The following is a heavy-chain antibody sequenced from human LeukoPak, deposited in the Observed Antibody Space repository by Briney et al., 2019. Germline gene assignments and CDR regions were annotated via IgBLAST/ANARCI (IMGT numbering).Heavy chain of an antibody. CDR3: ARGWVNYYYMDV. CDR2: IYYSGST. J-gene: IGHJ6*03. CDR1: GGSISSYY. V-gene: IGHV4-59*01. Sequence: SETLSLTCTVSGGSISSYYWSWLRQPPGKGLEWIGYIYYSGSTSYNPSLKSRVTISVDTFKNQFSLKLSSVTAADTAVYYCARGWVNYYYMDVWGKGTTVTISS. D-gene: IGHD1-26*01.